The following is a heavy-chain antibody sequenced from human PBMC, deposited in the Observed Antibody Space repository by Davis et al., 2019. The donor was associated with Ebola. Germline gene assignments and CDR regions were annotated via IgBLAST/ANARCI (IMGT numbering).Heavy chain of an antibody. V-gene: IGHV3-48*02. CDR3: ARDLTAVYSSGYYDH. D-gene: IGHD3-22*01. J-gene: IGHJ4*02. Sequence: PGGSLRLSCSASGFIFSSYSMSWVRQAPGKGLEWVSYISVGGTFKRYTDSVKGRFTISRDDAKNSLYLQLSSLRDEDTARYYCARDLTAVYSSGYYDHWGQGVLVTVSS. CDR1: GFIFSSYS. CDR2: ISVGGTFK.